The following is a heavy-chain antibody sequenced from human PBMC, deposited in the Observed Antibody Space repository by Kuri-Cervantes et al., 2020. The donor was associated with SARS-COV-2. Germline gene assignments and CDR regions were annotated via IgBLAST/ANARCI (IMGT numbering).Heavy chain of an antibody. V-gene: IGHV4-34*01. Sequence: GSLRLSCAVYGGSFSGYYWSWICQPPGKGLEWIGEINHSGSTNYNPSLKSRVTISVDKSKNQFSLKLSSVTAADTAVYYCAREGIAVAGHYYGMDVWGQGTTVTVSS. D-gene: IGHD6-19*01. J-gene: IGHJ6*02. CDR3: AREGIAVAGHYYGMDV. CDR2: INHSGST. CDR1: GGSFSGYY.